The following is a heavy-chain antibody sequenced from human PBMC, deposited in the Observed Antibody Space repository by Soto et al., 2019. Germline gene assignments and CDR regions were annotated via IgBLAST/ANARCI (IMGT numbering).Heavy chain of an antibody. CDR3: AKDRYCSSTSCYAGLFVGAEAGGQADY. CDR1: GFTFSSYA. V-gene: IGHV3-23*01. Sequence: GGSLRLSCAASGFTFSSYAMSWVRQAPGKGLEWVSAMSGSGGSTYYADSVKGRFTISRDNSKNTLYLQMNSLRAEDTAVYYCAKDRYCSSTSCYAGLFVGAEAGGQADYWGQGTLVTVSS. CDR2: MSGSGGST. J-gene: IGHJ4*02. D-gene: IGHD2-2*01.